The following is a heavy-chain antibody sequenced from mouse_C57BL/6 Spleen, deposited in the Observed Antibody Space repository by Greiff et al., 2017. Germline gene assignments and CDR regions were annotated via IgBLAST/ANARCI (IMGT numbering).Heavy chain of an antibody. CDR3: ARSGLYAMDY. J-gene: IGHJ4*01. D-gene: IGHD3-1*01. V-gene: IGHV1-80*01. Sequence: QVQLKASGAELVKPGASVKISCKASGYAFSSYWMNWVKQRPGKGLEWIGQIYPGDGDTNYNGKFKGKATLTADKASSTAYMQLSSLTSEDSAVYFCARSGLYAMDYWGQGTSVTVSS. CDR1: GYAFSSYW. CDR2: IYPGDGDT.